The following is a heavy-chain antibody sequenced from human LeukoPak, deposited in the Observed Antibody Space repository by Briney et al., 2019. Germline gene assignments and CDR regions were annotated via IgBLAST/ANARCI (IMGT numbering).Heavy chain of an antibody. J-gene: IGHJ5*02. D-gene: IGHD2-8*01. CDR1: GYTFTSYY. V-gene: IGHV1-46*01. Sequence: APVKVSCKASGYTFTSYYMHWVRQAPGQGLEWMGIINPSGGSTSYAQKFQGRVTMTRDTSTSTVYMELSSLRSEDTAVYYCARNGPTRGWFDPWGQGTLVTVSS. CDR3: ARNGPTRGWFDP. CDR2: INPSGGST.